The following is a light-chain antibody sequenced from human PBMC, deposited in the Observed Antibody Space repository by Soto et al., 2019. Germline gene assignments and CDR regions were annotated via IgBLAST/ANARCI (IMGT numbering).Light chain of an antibody. V-gene: IGKV3-15*01. CDR1: QSVSSN. Sequence: EILMTQSPATLSVSPGERATLSCRASQSVSSNLAWYQQKPGQAPRLLIYRASTRATGIPARFSGSGFETEFTLTISSLQSEDCVVYYCQQYNNWPLTFGGGTKVEIK. CDR2: RAS. CDR3: QQYNNWPLT. J-gene: IGKJ4*01.